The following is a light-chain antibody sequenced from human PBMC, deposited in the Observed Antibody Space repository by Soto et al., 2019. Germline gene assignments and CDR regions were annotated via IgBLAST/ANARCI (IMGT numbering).Light chain of an antibody. Sequence: DIQMTQSPSSLSASVGDRVTITCRASQSVSSYLNWYQQKPGKAPKLLMYAVSSLQSGVPSRFSGSGSGTDFTLTISSLQPEDFATDYCQQSYSTPTFGGGTKLEIK. CDR2: AVS. CDR3: QQSYSTPT. V-gene: IGKV1-39*01. CDR1: QSVSSY. J-gene: IGKJ4*01.